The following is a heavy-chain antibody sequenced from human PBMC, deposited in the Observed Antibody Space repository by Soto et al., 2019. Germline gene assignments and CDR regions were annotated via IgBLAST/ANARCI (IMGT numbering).Heavy chain of an antibody. CDR2: IKSKPDGGTA. CDR3: ATDVGYGDYVVWFDP. J-gene: IGHJ5*02. Sequence: GGSLRLSCAASGFTFNNAWMSWVRQAPGKGLEWVGRIKSKPDGGTADYAAPVKGRFTISRDDSKNTLYLQMQSLKTEDTALYYSATDVGYGDYVVWFDPWGQGTLVTVSS. V-gene: IGHV3-15*01. CDR1: GFTFNNAW. D-gene: IGHD4-17*01.